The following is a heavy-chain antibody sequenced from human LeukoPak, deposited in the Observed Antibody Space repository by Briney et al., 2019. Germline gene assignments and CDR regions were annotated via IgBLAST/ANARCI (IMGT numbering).Heavy chain of an antibody. D-gene: IGHD2-21*01. J-gene: IGHJ4*02. Sequence: GGSLRLSCAASGFIFNKAWMNWVRQAPGKGPEWVGRIKSNNDGGTTDYASPVEGRFIISSDDSKNTIYLQMNRLIIDDTAIYYCTPVMVEDRGLWGQGTLVTVSS. CDR2: IKSNNDGGTT. CDR3: TPVMVEDRGL. V-gene: IGHV3-15*01. CDR1: GFIFNKAW.